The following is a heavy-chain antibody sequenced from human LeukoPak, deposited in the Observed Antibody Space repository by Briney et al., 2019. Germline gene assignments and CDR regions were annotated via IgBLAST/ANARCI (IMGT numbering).Heavy chain of an antibody. J-gene: IGHJ3*01. CDR2: ISAYNGNT. Sequence: VNVSCRASVYTFTSYGISWVRQAPGQGLEWRGWISAYNGNTNYAQTLQGRVTMTTDTSTSTAYMELRSLRSDDTAVYYCARDGGNSEGAYEVWGQGTMVTVSS. D-gene: IGHD4-23*01. CDR1: VYTFTSYG. CDR3: ARDGGNSEGAYEV. V-gene: IGHV1-18*01.